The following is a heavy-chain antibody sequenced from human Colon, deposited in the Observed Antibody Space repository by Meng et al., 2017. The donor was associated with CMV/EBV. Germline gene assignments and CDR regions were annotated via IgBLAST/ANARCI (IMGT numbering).Heavy chain of an antibody. Sequence: SETLSLTCAVYGGSFSGYYWSWIRQPPGKGLEWIGEINHSGSTNYNPSLKSRVTISVDTSKNQFSLKLSSVTAADTAVYYCARGWATMIAVVIRWDDAFDIWGQGTMVTVSS. CDR2: INHSGST. CDR1: GGSFSGYY. J-gene: IGHJ3*02. V-gene: IGHV4-34*01. D-gene: IGHD3-22*01. CDR3: ARGWATMIAVVIRWDDAFDI.